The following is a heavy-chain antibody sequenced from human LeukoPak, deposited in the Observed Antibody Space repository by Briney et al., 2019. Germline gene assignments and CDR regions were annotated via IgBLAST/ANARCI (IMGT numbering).Heavy chain of an antibody. Sequence: SETLSLTCTVSGGSISSYYWSWIRQPAGKGLEWIGRIYTSGSTNYNPSLKSRVTMSVDTSKNQFSLKLSSVTAADTAVYYCARDHHHVVVPAASNWFDPWGQGTLVTVSS. D-gene: IGHD2-2*01. CDR1: GGSISSYY. J-gene: IGHJ5*02. CDR3: ARDHHHVVVPAASNWFDP. V-gene: IGHV4-4*07. CDR2: IYTSGST.